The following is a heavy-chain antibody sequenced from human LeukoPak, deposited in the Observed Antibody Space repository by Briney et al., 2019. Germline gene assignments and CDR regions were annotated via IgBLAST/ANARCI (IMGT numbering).Heavy chain of an antibody. V-gene: IGHV3-21*01. Sequence: PGGSLRLSCAASGFTFSSYGMNWVRQAPGKGLEWVSSIDSSSSSIYFADSVKGRFTISRDNAKNSLYLQMNSLRADDTAVYHCARDGGSYSGSRPRYFDCWGQGTLVTVSS. J-gene: IGHJ4*02. CDR1: GFTFSSYG. D-gene: IGHD1-26*01. CDR3: ARDGGSYSGSRPRYFDC. CDR2: IDSSSSSI.